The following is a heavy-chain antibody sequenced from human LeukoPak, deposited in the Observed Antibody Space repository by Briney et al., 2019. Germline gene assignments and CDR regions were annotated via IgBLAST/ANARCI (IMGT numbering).Heavy chain of an antibody. CDR2: ISSSSSYI. J-gene: IGHJ4*02. Sequence: GGSLRLSCAASGFTFSSYSMNWVRQAPGKGLEWVSSISSSSSYIYYADSVKGRFTISRDNSKNTLYLQMNSLRAEDTAVYYCAKVDTYYDFWSGPFDYWGQGTLVTVSS. V-gene: IGHV3-21*04. CDR3: AKVDTYYDFWSGPFDY. D-gene: IGHD3-3*01. CDR1: GFTFSSYS.